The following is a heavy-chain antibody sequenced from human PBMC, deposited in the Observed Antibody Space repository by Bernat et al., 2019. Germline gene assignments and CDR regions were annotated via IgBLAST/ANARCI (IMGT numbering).Heavy chain of an antibody. CDR1: GHIFSSRY. J-gene: IGHJ6*03. CDR2: IRPTDGST. V-gene: IGHV1-46*01. CDR3: ATGLTYSSSFYYYYYMDV. Sequence: QVYLVQSGAEVKKPGASVKVSCKASGHIFSSRYMHWVRQAPGQGLEWMGIIRPTDGSTINAQKFQGRVTMTRDTSTSTVYMELSSLRSEDTALYYCATGLTYSSSFYYYYYMDVWGTGTTVTVSS. D-gene: IGHD6-6*01.